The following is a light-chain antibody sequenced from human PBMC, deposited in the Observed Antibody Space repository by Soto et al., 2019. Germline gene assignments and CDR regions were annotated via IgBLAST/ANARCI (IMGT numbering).Light chain of an antibody. CDR2: EVS. Sequence: QSVLTQPPSAAGSPGQSVTISCTGTSTDVGGYNYVSWYQQYPGKAPKLMIYEVSKRPSGVPDRFSGSKSGNTASLTVSGLQAEDEADYYCISYTGSSTSYVFGSGTKVTVL. J-gene: IGLJ1*01. V-gene: IGLV2-8*01. CDR3: ISYTGSSTSYV. CDR1: STDVGGYNY.